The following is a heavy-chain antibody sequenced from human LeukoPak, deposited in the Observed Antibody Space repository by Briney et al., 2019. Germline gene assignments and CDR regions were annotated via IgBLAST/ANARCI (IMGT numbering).Heavy chain of an antibody. J-gene: IGHJ5*02. CDR2: INPFSGAT. V-gene: IGHV1-2*02. D-gene: IGHD1-1*01. CDR1: GYTFTDFD. CDR3: ATSTVTHTRDP. Sequence: ASVRVSCKASGYTFTDFDLNWVRQAPGQGLEWMAWINPFSGATSYAEKFQGRVTMTWDTSISTAYMELLGLRSDDAAVYYCATSTVTHTRDPWGQGTLDTVSS.